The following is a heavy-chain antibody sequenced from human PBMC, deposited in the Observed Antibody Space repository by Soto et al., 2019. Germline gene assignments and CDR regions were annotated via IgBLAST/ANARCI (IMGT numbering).Heavy chain of an antibody. V-gene: IGHV3-33*01. D-gene: IGHD1-1*01. CDR3: ARDFSRYNWNDVIDY. CDR1: GFTFSSYG. CDR2: IWYDGSNK. Sequence: GGSLRLSCAASGFTFSSYGMHWVRQAPGKGLEWVAVIWYDGSNKYYADSVKGRFTISKDNSKNTLYLQMNSLRAEDTAVYYCARDFSRYNWNDVIDYWGQGTLVTVSS. J-gene: IGHJ4*02.